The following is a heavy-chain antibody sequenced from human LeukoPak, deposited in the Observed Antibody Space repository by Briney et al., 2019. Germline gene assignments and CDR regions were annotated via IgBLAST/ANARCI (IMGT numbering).Heavy chain of an antibody. D-gene: IGHD3-22*01. CDR2: TNRDDSIT. J-gene: IGHJ4*02. CDR1: GFTFSSYW. CDR3: ARSHNYYDNSGYLY. V-gene: IGHV3-74*01. Sequence: GGSLRLSCAASGFTFSSYWMSWVRQTPGKGLVWVARTNRDDSITDYADSVKGQFTISRDNAKNTLYLQMNSLSAEDSAVYYCARSHNYYDNSGYLYWGQGTLVTVSS.